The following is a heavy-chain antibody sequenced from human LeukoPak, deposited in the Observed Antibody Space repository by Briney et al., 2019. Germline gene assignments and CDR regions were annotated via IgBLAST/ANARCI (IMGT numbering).Heavy chain of an antibody. CDR2: ISAYNGNT. J-gene: IGHJ6*03. Sequence: GASVKVSCKASGYTFTSYGISWVRQAPGQGLEWMGWISAYNGNTNYAQKLQGRVTMTTDTSTSTAYMELRSLRSDDTAVYYCARVSDYGGNSVYYYYYYMDVWGKGTTVTVSS. CDR3: ARVSDYGGNSVYYYYYYMDV. V-gene: IGHV1-18*01. CDR1: GYTFTSYG. D-gene: IGHD4-23*01.